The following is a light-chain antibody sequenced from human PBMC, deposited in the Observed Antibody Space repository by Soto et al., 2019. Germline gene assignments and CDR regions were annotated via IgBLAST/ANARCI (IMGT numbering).Light chain of an antibody. CDR2: GAS. V-gene: IGKV3-20*01. CDR3: QQYGSSGT. J-gene: IGKJ1*01. CDR1: QSVTSTH. Sequence: EVVLTQSPGTLSLSRGERATLSCRASQSVTSTHLAWSQQKPGQAPRPLIYGASNRATGIPDRFSGSGSGTDFTLTISRLQPEDFAVYYCQQYGSSGTFGQGTKLEIK.